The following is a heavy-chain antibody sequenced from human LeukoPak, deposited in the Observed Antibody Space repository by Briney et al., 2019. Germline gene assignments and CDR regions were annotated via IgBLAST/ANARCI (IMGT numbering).Heavy chain of an antibody. D-gene: IGHD6-19*01. CDR3: ARVDDSNGWPIDY. CDR1: GFTFSDHS. CDR2: ISGRSSYI. Sequence: GGSLRLSCAASGFTFSDHSMNWVRQAPGRGLEWVSSISGRSSYIYYADSVKGRFTISRDNAKNSLYLQMNSLTAEDTAVYYCARVDDSNGWPIDYWGQGTLVTVPS. J-gene: IGHJ4*02. V-gene: IGHV3-21*06.